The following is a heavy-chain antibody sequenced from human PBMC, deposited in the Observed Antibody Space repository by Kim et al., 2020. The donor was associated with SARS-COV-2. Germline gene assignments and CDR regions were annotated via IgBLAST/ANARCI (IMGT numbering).Heavy chain of an antibody. CDR3: AKSDYGDNNNWFDP. J-gene: IGHJ5*02. D-gene: IGHD4-17*01. V-gene: IGHV4-30-2*04. Sequence: NPSLKSRVTISVDTSKNQFSLKLSSVTAADTAVYYCAKSDYGDNNNWFDPWGQGTLVTVSS.